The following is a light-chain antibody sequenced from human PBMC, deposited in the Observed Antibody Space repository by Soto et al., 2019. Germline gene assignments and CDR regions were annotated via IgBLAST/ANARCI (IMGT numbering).Light chain of an antibody. Sequence: IVMTQSPATLSVSPGERATLSCRASQSISNTLAWYQQKPGQAPGLLIYGASTRATGTPARFSGSGSGTEFTLTISSLQSEDFAVYYCQQYYNLPLTFGGGTKVDI. V-gene: IGKV3-15*01. J-gene: IGKJ4*01. CDR1: QSISNT. CDR2: GAS. CDR3: QQYYNLPLT.